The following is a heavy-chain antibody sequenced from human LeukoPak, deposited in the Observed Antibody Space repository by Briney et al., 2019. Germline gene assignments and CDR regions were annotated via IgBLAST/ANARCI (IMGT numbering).Heavy chain of an antibody. D-gene: IGHD2-2*02. CDR1: GFTFSSYA. J-gene: IGHJ4*02. CDR2: ISYDGSNK. Sequence: GGSLRLSCAASGFTFSSYAMHWLRQAPGKGLEWVAVISYDGSNKYYADSVKGRFTISRDNSKNTLYLQMNSLRAEDTAVYYCARGTQADIVVVPAAIRLFDYWGQGTLVTVSS. V-gene: IGHV3-30-3*01. CDR3: ARGTQADIVVVPAAIRLFDY.